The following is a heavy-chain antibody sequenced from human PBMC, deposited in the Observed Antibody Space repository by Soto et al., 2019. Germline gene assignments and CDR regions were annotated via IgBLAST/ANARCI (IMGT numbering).Heavy chain of an antibody. CDR1: GGSISSSGYY. CDR2: IYYSGGT. J-gene: IGHJ5*02. V-gene: IGHV4-31*03. CDR3: AQAAYGDYGRLNWFDP. D-gene: IGHD4-17*01. Sequence: QVQLQESGPGLVKPSQTLSLTCTVSGGSISSSGYYWSWIRQHPEKGLEWMGNIYYSGGTYYNPYLKSRLTISIDTSNITFSLKQSSVTAEDTAIYYCAQAAYGDYGRLNWFDPWGQGTLVTVSS.